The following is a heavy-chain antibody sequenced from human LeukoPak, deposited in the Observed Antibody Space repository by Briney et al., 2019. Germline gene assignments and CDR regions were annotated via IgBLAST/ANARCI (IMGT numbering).Heavy chain of an antibody. Sequence: PSETLSLTCTVSGGSISSYYWSWIRQPPGKGLEWIGYIYYSGSTNYNPSLKGRVTISVDTSKNQFSLKLSSVTAADTAVYYCARARRWFDPWGQGTLVTVSS. CDR3: ARARRWFDP. CDR1: GGSISSYY. CDR2: IYYSGST. V-gene: IGHV4-59*01. J-gene: IGHJ5*02.